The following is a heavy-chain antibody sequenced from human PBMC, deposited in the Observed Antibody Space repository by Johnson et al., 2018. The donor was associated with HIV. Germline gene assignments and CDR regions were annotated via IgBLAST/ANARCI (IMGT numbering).Heavy chain of an antibody. Sequence: VQLVESGGGLIQPGGSLRLSCAASGFTVSSNYMSWVRQAPWKGLEWVANIQQDGSEKYYVDSVKGRFTISRDNAKNSLYLQMNSLRAEDTALYYCARGGPYSSGWSGAGAFDIWGQGTMVTVSS. J-gene: IGHJ3*02. CDR1: GFTVSSNY. CDR2: IQQDGSEK. V-gene: IGHV3-7*03. CDR3: ARGGPYSSGWSGAGAFDI. D-gene: IGHD6-19*01.